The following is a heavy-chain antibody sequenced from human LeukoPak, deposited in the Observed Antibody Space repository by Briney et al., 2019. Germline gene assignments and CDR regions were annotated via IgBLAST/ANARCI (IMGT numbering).Heavy chain of an antibody. D-gene: IGHD6-13*01. V-gene: IGHV4-4*07. Sequence: SETLSLTCTASGGSINFYYWSWIRQPAGKGLEWIGRIYSTGSTNYSPSLKSRVTMSVDKSKNQFSLNLSSVTAADTAVYYCARGIADLYSFDSWGQGTLVTVSS. CDR1: GGSINFYY. CDR3: ARGIADLYSFDS. J-gene: IGHJ4*02. CDR2: IYSTGST.